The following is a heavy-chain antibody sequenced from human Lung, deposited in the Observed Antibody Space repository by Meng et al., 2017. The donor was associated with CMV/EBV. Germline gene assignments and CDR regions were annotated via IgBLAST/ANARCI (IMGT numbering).Heavy chain of an antibody. Sequence: SXXVSXXTSGFNFYGFYIHWVRRAPGQGLEWMGRINPKNGDPKYAQRFEGRVSMTTDTSITKVYMEVRSLRSDDTAFYYCTRRPLGSTRPFAYWGQGTLVTVSS. CDR2: INPKNGDP. J-gene: IGHJ4*02. D-gene: IGHD1-26*01. CDR3: TRRPLGSTRPFAY. V-gene: IGHV1-2*06. CDR1: GFNFYGFY.